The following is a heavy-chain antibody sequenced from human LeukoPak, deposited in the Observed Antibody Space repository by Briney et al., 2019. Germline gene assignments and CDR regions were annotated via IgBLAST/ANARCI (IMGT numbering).Heavy chain of an antibody. CDR3: ATNRAGTYDRPFDI. CDR2: MYYSGST. J-gene: IGHJ3*02. Sequence: SETLSLTCTVSGGSISSYYWSWIRQPPGKGLEWIGSMYYSGSTYYNPSLKSRVTISVDTSKNQFSLKLSSVTAADTAVYYCATNRAGTYDRPFDIWGQGTMVTVSS. D-gene: IGHD1-26*01. V-gene: IGHV4-39*07. CDR1: GGSISSYY.